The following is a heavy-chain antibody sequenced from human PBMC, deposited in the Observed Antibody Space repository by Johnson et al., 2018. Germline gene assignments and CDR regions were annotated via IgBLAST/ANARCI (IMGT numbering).Heavy chain of an antibody. Sequence: QVQLQQWGAGLLKASETLSLTCAVYGGSFSGSFWNWIRQPPGKGLEWIGEINHSGNSNCNPSLKSRVTISVDTSNNQFSLKLRSVTAADTAVDYCASGGGWGKGDAFDIWGQGTMVTVSS. D-gene: IGHD7-27*01. CDR1: GGSFSGSF. CDR3: ASGGGWGKGDAFDI. J-gene: IGHJ3*02. V-gene: IGHV4-34*01. CDR2: INHSGNS.